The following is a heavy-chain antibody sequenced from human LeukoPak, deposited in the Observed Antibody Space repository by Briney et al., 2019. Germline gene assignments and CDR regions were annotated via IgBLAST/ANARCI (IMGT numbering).Heavy chain of an antibody. J-gene: IGHJ6*02. CDR1: GFTVSSNY. V-gene: IGHV3-53*01. Sequence: GGSLRLSCAASGFTVSSNYMNWVRQAPGKGLEWVSVIYSGGSTYYADSVKGRFTISGDNSKNTLYLQMNSLRAEDTAVYYCARTLTTRYYGMDVWGQGTTVTVSS. CDR2: IYSGGST. D-gene: IGHD4-11*01. CDR3: ARTLTTRYYGMDV.